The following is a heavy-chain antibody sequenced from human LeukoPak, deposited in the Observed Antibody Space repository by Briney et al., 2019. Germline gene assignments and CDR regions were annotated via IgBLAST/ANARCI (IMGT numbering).Heavy chain of an antibody. CDR1: GFTSSSYG. CDR2: IWYDGSNK. Sequence: GGSLRLSCAASGFTSSSYGMHWVRQAPGKGLEWVAVIWYDGSNKYYADSVRGRFTISRDNSKNTLYLQMNSLRAEDTAVYYCARQVNSLDYWGQGTLVTVSS. CDR3: ARQVNSLDY. J-gene: IGHJ4*02. V-gene: IGHV3-33*01. D-gene: IGHD5-18*01.